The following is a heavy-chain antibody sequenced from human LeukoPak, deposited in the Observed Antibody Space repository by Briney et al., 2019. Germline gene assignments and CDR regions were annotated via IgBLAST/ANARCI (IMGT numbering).Heavy chain of an antibody. CDR3: ARWVWGEGPFDY. CDR2: IYHSGST. V-gene: IGHV4-4*02. CDR1: GGSISSSNW. J-gene: IGHJ4*02. Sequence: PSETLSLTCAVSGGSISSSNWWSWVRQPPGKGLEWIGEIYHSGSTNYNPSLKGRVTISVDTSKNQFSLKLSSVTAADTAVYYCARWVWGEGPFDYWGQGTLVTVSS. D-gene: IGHD7-27*01.